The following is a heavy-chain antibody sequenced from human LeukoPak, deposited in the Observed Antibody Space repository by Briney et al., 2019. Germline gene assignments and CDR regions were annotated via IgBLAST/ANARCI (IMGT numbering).Heavy chain of an antibody. Sequence: SETLSLTCNVSGGSISSYYWSWIRQPPGKGLEWIGYIYYSGGTNYNSSLKSRVTISVDTSKNQFSLKVTSVTAGDTAIYYCVRHGESGRHHAYFDYWGHGALVTVSS. CDR2: IYYSGGT. J-gene: IGHJ4*01. V-gene: IGHV4-59*08. CDR1: GGSISSYY. CDR3: VRHGESGRHHAYFDY. D-gene: IGHD3-10*01.